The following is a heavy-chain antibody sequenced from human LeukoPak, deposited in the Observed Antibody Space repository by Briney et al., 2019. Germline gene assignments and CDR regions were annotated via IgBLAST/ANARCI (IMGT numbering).Heavy chain of an antibody. V-gene: IGHV3-74*01. CDR1: AFTFSSYR. D-gene: IGHD6-19*01. J-gene: IGHJ4*02. CDR2: INADGRTT. CDR3: ARDERRYSSGWYDPYFDY. Sequence: PGGSLRLSCAASAFTFSSYRMHWVRQAPGKGLVWVSRINADGRTTNYADSVKGRFTISRDNAKNSLYLKMNSLRAEDTAVYYCARDERRYSSGWYDPYFDYWGQGTLVTVSS.